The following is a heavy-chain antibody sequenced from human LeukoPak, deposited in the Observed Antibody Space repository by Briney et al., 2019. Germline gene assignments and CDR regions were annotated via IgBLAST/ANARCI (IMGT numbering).Heavy chain of an antibody. CDR2: IIPIFGTA. CDR3: ARGCSGGSCYARYYYMDV. J-gene: IGHJ6*03. D-gene: IGHD2-15*01. Sequence: SVKVSCKASGGTFSSYAISWVRQAPGQGLEWMGGIIPIFGTANYAQKFQGRVTITTDESTSTAYVELSSLRSEDTAVYYCARGCSGGSCYARYYYMDVWGKGTTVTVSS. V-gene: IGHV1-69*05. CDR1: GGTFSSYA.